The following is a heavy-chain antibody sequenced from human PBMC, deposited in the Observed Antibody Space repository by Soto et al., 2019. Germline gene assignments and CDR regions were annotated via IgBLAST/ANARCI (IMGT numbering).Heavy chain of an antibody. CDR1: GLTFISYL. D-gene: IGHD5-12*01. Sequence: SLILSCECGGLTFISYLMIFILQAPGKGLEWVSNVKQDGSQIYLVDSVKGRFTMSRDNAKNSMFLQMNSLRAEHTDVYPCARDARRGSQFDSWGPGTLLTVYS. J-gene: IGHJ4*02. CDR2: VKQDGSQI. V-gene: IGHV3-7*01. CDR3: ARDARRGSQFDS.